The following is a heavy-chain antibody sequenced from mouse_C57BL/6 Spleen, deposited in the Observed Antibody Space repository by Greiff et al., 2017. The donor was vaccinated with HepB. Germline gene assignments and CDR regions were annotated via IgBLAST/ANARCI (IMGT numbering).Heavy chain of an antibody. CDR2: INYDGSST. CDR1: GFTFSDYY. V-gene: IGHV5-16*01. Sequence: DVHLVESEGGLVQPGSSMKLSCTASGFTFSDYYMAWVRQVPEKGLEWVANINYDGSSTYYLDSLKSRFIISRDNAKNILYLQMSSLKSDDTATYYCARLYGSSYGYFDVWGTGTTVTVSS. D-gene: IGHD1-1*01. J-gene: IGHJ1*03. CDR3: ARLYGSSYGYFDV.